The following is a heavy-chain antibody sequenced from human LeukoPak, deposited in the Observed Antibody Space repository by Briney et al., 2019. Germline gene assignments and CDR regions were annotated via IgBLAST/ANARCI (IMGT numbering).Heavy chain of an antibody. Sequence: SGGSLRLSCAASGFIFSNYAIHWVRQAPGKGLDWVAVISSDGSKRSYADSVRGRFTISRDNSKNTLYLQINSLRAEDTAVYYCARGAHKRDDYGGFFDYWGQGTLVTVSS. D-gene: IGHD4-23*01. CDR1: GFIFSNYA. J-gene: IGHJ4*02. CDR3: ARGAHKRDDYGGFFDY. V-gene: IGHV3-30*04. CDR2: ISSDGSKR.